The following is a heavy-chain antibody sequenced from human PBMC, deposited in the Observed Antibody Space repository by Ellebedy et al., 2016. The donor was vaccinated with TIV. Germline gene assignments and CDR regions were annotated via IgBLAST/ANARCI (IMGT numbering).Heavy chain of an antibody. J-gene: IGHJ4*02. Sequence: GESMKISCKGSGYSTTSYRIGWVRQMRGKGLEWMGIIYPGDSDTRYSPSFRGQVTISADKSISTAYLQWSSLKASDTAMYYCARGPRDCSGGSCYVGADYWGQGTLVTVSS. CDR1: GYSTTSYR. V-gene: IGHV5-51*01. D-gene: IGHD2-15*01. CDR2: IYPGDSDT. CDR3: ARGPRDCSGGSCYVGADY.